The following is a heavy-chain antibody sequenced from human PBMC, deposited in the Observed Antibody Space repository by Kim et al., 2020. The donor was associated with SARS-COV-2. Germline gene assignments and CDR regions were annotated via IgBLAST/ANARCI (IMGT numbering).Heavy chain of an antibody. Sequence: ASVKVSCKASGYTFTGYYMHWVRQAPGQGLEWMGWINPNSGGTNYAQKFQGRVTMTRDTSISTAYMELSRLRSDDTAVYYCARGRNDYDILTGYYGTNAFDIWGQGTMVTVSS. CDR2: INPNSGGT. CDR1: GYTFTGYY. D-gene: IGHD3-9*01. V-gene: IGHV1-2*02. CDR3: ARGRNDYDILTGYYGTNAFDI. J-gene: IGHJ3*02.